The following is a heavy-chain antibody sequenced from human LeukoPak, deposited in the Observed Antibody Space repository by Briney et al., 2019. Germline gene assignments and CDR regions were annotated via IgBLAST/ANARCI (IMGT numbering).Heavy chain of an antibody. CDR1: GGSFSGYY. Sequence: SETLSLTCAVYGGSFSGYYWSWIRQPPGKGLEWIGEINHSGGTNYNPSLKSRVTISVDTSKNQFSLKLSSVTAADTAVYYCARGCDSSGCLDYWGQGTLVTVSS. J-gene: IGHJ4*02. CDR2: INHSGGT. V-gene: IGHV4-34*01. CDR3: ARGCDSSGCLDY. D-gene: IGHD3-22*01.